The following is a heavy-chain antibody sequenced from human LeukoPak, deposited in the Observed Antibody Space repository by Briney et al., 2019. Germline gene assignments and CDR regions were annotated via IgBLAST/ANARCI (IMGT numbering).Heavy chain of an antibody. CDR3: ARDSPVVAATFDY. D-gene: IGHD2-15*01. J-gene: IGHJ4*02. V-gene: IGHV1-46*01. CDR2: INPSGGST. Sequence: ASVKVSCKASGYTFTSYYMHWVRQAPGQGLEWMGMINPSGGSTSYAQKFQGRVTMTRDTSTSTAYMELRSLRSDDTAVYYCARDSPVVAATFDYWGQGTLVTVSS. CDR1: GYTFTSYY.